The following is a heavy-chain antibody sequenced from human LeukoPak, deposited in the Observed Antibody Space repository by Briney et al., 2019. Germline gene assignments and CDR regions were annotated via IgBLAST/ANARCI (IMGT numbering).Heavy chain of an antibody. Sequence: GGSLRLSCAASGFTFSSYSMNWVRQAPGKGLEWVSSISSSSSYIYYADSVKGRFTISRDNAKNSLYLQMNSLRAEDTAVYYCARDDRYGDYEGNRFDPWGQGTLVTVSS. CDR3: ARDDRYGDYEGNRFDP. CDR1: GFTFSSYS. D-gene: IGHD4-17*01. V-gene: IGHV3-21*01. CDR2: ISSSSSYI. J-gene: IGHJ5*02.